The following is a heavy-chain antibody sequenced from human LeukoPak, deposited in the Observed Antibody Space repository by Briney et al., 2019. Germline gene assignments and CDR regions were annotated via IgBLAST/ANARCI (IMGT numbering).Heavy chain of an antibody. V-gene: IGHV4-38-2*02. D-gene: IGHD2-15*01. CDR2: IHHSGST. CDR3: ARSGVARGKGYCSGGSCYVFDY. Sequence: PSETLSLTCTVSGYSISSGYYWGWIRQPPGKGLEWIGNIHHSGSTYYNPSLKSRVTISVDTSKNQFSLKLSSVTAADTAVYYCARSGVARGKGYCSGGSCYVFDYWGQGTLVTVSS. CDR1: GYSISSGYY. J-gene: IGHJ4*02.